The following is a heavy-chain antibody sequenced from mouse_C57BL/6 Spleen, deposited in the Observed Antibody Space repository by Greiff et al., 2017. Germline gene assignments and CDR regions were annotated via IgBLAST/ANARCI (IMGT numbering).Heavy chain of an antibody. CDR2: ISYDGSN. D-gene: IGHD4-1*01. Sequence: EVQRVESGPGLVKPSQSLSLTCSVTGYSITSGYYWNWIRQFPGNKLEWMGYISYDGSNNYNPSLKNRISIARDTSKNQFFLKWNSVTTEDTATYYCARGDNWDWFAYWGQGTLVTVSA. V-gene: IGHV3-6*01. CDR1: GYSITSGYY. CDR3: ARGDNWDWFAY. J-gene: IGHJ3*01.